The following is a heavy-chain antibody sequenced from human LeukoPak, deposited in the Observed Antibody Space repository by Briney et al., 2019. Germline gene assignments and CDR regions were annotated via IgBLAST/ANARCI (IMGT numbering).Heavy chain of an antibody. J-gene: IGHJ4*02. CDR1: GFTFSRSA. V-gene: IGHV3-23*01. Sequence: GGSLRLSCAASGFTFSRSAMTWVRQAPGKGLEWVSTISGSGDRIYYADSVKGRFAISRDNSKNTLYLQMNSLRAEDTAVYYCAPGIGGDYWGQGTLVTVSS. D-gene: IGHD1-26*01. CDR2: ISGSGDRI. CDR3: APGIGGDY.